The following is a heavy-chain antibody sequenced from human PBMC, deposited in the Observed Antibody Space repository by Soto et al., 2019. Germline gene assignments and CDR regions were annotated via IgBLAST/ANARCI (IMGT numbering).Heavy chain of an antibody. V-gene: IGHV3-23*01. CDR1: GFTFSSYA. D-gene: IGHD3-16*02. CDR3: AKGLGGLSYYYYMDV. Sequence: TGGSLRLSCAASGFTFSSYAMSWVRQAPGKGLEWVSAISGSGGSTYYADSVKGRFTISRDNSKNTLYLQMNSLRAEDTAVYYCAKGLGGLSYYYYMDVWGKGTTVTVSS. J-gene: IGHJ6*03. CDR2: ISGSGGST.